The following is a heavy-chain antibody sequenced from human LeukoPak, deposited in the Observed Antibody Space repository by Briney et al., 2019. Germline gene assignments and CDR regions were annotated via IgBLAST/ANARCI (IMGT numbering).Heavy chain of an antibody. CDR3: ARAPHSSSSEWFDP. J-gene: IGHJ5*02. CDR2: IYHSGST. V-gene: IGHV4-38-2*02. Sequence: PSETLSLTCTVSGYSISSGYYWGWIRQPPGKGLEWIGSIYHSGSTYYNPSLKSRVTISVDTSKNQFSIKLSSVTAADTAVYYCARAPHSSSSEWFDPWGQGTLVTVSS. CDR1: GYSISSGYY. D-gene: IGHD6-6*01.